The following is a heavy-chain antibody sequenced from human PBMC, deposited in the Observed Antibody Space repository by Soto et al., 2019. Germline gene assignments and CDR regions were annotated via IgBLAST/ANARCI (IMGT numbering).Heavy chain of an antibody. J-gene: IGHJ4*02. CDR2: ITYTGVST. D-gene: IGHD6-13*01. Sequence: EAQLLESGGDLVQPGGSLRLSCAASEFSFDDSAMSWVRQAPGKGLEWVSSITYTGVSTYYADSVKGRFTISRDNSRVTLFLQMNSLRAEDTAIYYCAKSSVWYPYFDSWGQGTLVTVSS. CDR3: AKSSVWYPYFDS. V-gene: IGHV3-23*01. CDR1: EFSFDDSA.